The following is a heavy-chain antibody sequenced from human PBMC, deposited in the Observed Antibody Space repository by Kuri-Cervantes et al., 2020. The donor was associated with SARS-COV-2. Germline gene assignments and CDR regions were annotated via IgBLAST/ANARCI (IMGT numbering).Heavy chain of an antibody. D-gene: IGHD3-3*01. V-gene: IGHV3-73*01. CDR1: GFLFSASA. Sequence: GESLKISCEVSGFLFSASAIHWVRQGSGKGLEWVGRVRGKANNYATAYAASVKGRFTISRDDSKNMAYLQMNSLKTEDTAVYYCTSNDFWSGYSLYWGQGTLVTVSS. CDR2: VRGKANNYAT. CDR3: TSNDFWSGYSLY. J-gene: IGHJ4*02.